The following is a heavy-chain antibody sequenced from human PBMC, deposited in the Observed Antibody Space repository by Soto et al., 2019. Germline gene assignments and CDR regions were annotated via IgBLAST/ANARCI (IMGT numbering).Heavy chain of an antibody. D-gene: IGHD4-17*01. J-gene: IGHJ6*02. CDR1: GYSFTNYG. CDR2: ISGHTGNT. Sequence: QVHLVQSGAEVKRPGASVTVSCKASGYSFTNYGISWVRQAPGQGLEWMGWISGHTGNTNYAQRLQGRVTMTTDTSTSTAYMELRSLRSDDTAVYYCAREKYGVENYYYGMDVWGQGTTVTVSS. V-gene: IGHV1-18*01. CDR3: AREKYGVENYYYGMDV.